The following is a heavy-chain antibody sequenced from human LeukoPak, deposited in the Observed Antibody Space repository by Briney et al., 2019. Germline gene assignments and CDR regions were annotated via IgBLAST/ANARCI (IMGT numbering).Heavy chain of an antibody. Sequence: ASVKVSCKASGYTFTGYYMHWVRQAPGQGLEWMGWINPNSGGTNYAQKFQGRVTMTRDTSITTAYMELSRLRSDDTAVYYCARDLDYYGSGSFFNIWGQGTMVTVSS. J-gene: IGHJ3*02. CDR3: ARDLDYYGSGSFFNI. CDR2: INPNSGGT. D-gene: IGHD3-10*01. V-gene: IGHV1-2*02. CDR1: GYTFTGYY.